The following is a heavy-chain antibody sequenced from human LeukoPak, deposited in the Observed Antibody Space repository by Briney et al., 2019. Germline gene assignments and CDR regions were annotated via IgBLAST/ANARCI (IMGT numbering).Heavy chain of an antibody. CDR3: AILDIVVVPAARPFDY. D-gene: IGHD2-2*03. CDR1: GFTFNSYA. J-gene: IGHJ4*02. CDR2: ISGSGGST. Sequence: GGSLRLSYVASGFTFNSYAMSWVRQAPGKGLEWVSAISGSGGSTYYADYVKGRFTISRDNSKSTLYLQMNSLRAEDTAVYYCAILDIVVVPAARPFDYWGQGTLVTVSS. V-gene: IGHV3-23*01.